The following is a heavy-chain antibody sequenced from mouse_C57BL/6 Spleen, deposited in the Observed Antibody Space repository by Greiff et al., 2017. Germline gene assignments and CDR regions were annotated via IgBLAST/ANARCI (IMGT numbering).Heavy chain of an antibody. J-gene: IGHJ2*01. Sequence: EVQLVESGGGLVKPGGSLKLSCAASGFTFSDYGMHWVRQAPEKGLEWVAYISSGSSTIYYADTVKGRFTISRDNATNTLFLQMTSLRSEDTAMYYCARDGDYLLDYWGQGTTLTVSS. CDR1: GFTFSDYG. CDR3: ARDGDYLLDY. CDR2: ISSGSSTI. D-gene: IGHD2-13*01. V-gene: IGHV5-17*01.